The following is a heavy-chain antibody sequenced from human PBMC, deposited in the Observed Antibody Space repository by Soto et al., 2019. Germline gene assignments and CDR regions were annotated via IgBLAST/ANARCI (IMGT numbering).Heavy chain of an antibody. D-gene: IGHD3-22*01. CDR2: ISGSGGST. CDR1: GFTFSSYA. Sequence: PVGSLRLSGAASGFTFSSYAMSWVRQAPGKGLEWVSAISGSGGSTYYADSVEGRFTISRDNSKNTLYLQMNSLRAEDTAVYYCAKVPNYYDSSGYYYNWFDPWGQGTQVTVSS. V-gene: IGHV3-23*01. CDR3: AKVPNYYDSSGYYYNWFDP. J-gene: IGHJ5*02.